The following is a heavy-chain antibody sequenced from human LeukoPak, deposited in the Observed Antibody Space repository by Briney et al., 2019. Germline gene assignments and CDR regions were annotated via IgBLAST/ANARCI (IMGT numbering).Heavy chain of an antibody. J-gene: IGHJ4*02. CDR3: AKDTSDILTGSSAYYFDY. CDR2: ISWNSGSI. D-gene: IGHD3-9*01. V-gene: IGHV3-9*01. Sequence: PGGSLRLSCAASGFTFDDYAMHWVRQAPGKGLEWVSGISWNSGSIGYADSVKGRFTISRDNAKNSLYLQMNSLRAEDTALYYCAKDTSDILTGSSAYYFDYWDQGTLVTVSS. CDR1: GFTFDDYA.